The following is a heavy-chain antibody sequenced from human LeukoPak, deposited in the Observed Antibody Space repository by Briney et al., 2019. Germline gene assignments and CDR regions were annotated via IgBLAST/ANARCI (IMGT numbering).Heavy chain of an antibody. CDR3: AKAWTDYWYFDL. V-gene: IGHV3-23*01. D-gene: IGHD3/OR15-3a*01. CDR2: IGVGGSNT. CDR1: GFTFSSYA. J-gene: IGHJ2*01. Sequence: GESLRLSCAVSGFTFSSYAMTWVRQAPGKGLEWVSAIGVGGSNTFYADSVKGRFTISRDNSKNTLYLQVNSLRAEDTAVYYCAKAWTDYWYFDLWGRGTLVTVSS.